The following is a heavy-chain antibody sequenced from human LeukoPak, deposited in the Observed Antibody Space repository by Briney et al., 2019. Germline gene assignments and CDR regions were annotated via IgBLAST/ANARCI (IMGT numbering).Heavy chain of an antibody. V-gene: IGHV3-33*05. CDR3: AKDRGMRQVWNWFDS. CDR1: GFSFSDFG. Sequence: GRSLRLSCVASGFSFSDFGMLWIRQAPGKGREWVAVISHDGTTTNYGDSVTGRFTISSDNSKNTLYLQINRLRADDTAVYYGAKDRGMRQVWNWFDSCGRGTLVTVSS. CDR2: ISHDGTTT. D-gene: IGHD1-1*01. J-gene: IGHJ5*01.